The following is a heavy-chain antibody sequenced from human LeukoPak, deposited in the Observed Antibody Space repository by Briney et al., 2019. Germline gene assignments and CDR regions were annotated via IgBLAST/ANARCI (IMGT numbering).Heavy chain of an antibody. D-gene: IGHD2-2*01. Sequence: PSETLSLTCAVYGGSFSGYYWSWIRHPPGKGLEWIGEINHMGRTNYNPSLKSRATISVDTSKNQFSLKLGSVTAADPAGIYLARGRRSHLVGYWGQGTLVNGFS. CDR1: GGSFSGYY. CDR3: ARGRRSHLVGY. CDR2: INHMGRT. J-gene: IGHJ4*02. V-gene: IGHV4-34*01.